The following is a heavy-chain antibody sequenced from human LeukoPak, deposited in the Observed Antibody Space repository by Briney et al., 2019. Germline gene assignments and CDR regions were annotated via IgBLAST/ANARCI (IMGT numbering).Heavy chain of an antibody. CDR2: IKQDGSEK. J-gene: IGHJ4*02. CDR3: ARKDYDFWSGQVGGFDY. Sequence: PGGSLRLSCAASGFTFSSYWMSWVRQAPGKGLEWVANIKQDGSEKYYVDSVKGRFTISRDHAKNSLYLQMNSLRAEDTAVYYCARKDYDFWSGQVGGFDYWGQGTLVTVSS. D-gene: IGHD3-3*01. V-gene: IGHV3-7*01. CDR1: GFTFSSYW.